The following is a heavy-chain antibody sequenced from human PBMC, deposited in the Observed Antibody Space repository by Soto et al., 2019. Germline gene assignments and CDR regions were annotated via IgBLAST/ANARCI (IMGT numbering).Heavy chain of an antibody. CDR2: IWYDGSNK. Sequence: GGSLRLSCAASGFTFSSYGMHWVRQAPGKGLEWVAIIWYDGSNKYYADSVKGRFTITRDNSKNTLYLQMNSLRAEDTAVYYCARDGGPARDHDAFDIWGQGTMVTVSS. V-gene: IGHV3-33*01. J-gene: IGHJ3*02. D-gene: IGHD3-3*01. CDR3: ARDGGPARDHDAFDI. CDR1: GFTFSSYG.